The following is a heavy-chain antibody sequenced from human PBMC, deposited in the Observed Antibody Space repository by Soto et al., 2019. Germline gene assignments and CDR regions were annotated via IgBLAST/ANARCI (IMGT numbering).Heavy chain of an antibody. J-gene: IGHJ6*03. CDR2: IYYSGST. CDR3: ATSAPPRTGYYMDV. D-gene: IGHD4-17*01. Sequence: PSETLSLTCTVSGGSISSYYWSWIRQPPGKGLEWIGYIYYSGSTYYNPSLKSRVTISVDTSKNQFSLKLSSVTAADTAVYYCATSAPPRTGYYMDVWGKGTTVTVSS. CDR1: GGSISSYY. V-gene: IGHV4-59*04.